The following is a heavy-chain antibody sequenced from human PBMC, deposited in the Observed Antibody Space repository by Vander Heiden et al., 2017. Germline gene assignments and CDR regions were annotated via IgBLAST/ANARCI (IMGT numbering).Heavy chain of an antibody. CDR3: ARDVAWELDFDY. Sequence: QVQLVQSGAEVKKPGASVKVSCKASGYTFTGYYMHWVRQAPGQGLEWMGWINPHSGGTNYAQKFQGRVTMTRDTSISTAYMELSRLRSDDTAVYYCARDVAWELDFDYWGQGTLVTVSS. CDR2: INPHSGGT. CDR1: GYTFTGYY. V-gene: IGHV1-2*02. J-gene: IGHJ4*02. D-gene: IGHD1-26*01.